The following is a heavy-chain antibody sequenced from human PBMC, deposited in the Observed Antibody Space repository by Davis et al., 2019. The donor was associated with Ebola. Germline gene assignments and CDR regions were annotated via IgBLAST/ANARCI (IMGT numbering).Heavy chain of an antibody. J-gene: IGHJ4*02. CDR2: INPNSGGT. Sequence: AASVTVSCQASGYTFTGYYMHWVRQAPGQGLEWMGWINPNSGGTNYAQKFQGWVTMTRDTSISTAYMELSRLGSDDTAVYYCARDHDSGGYFDYWGQGTLVTVSS. CDR3: ARDHDSGGYFDY. CDR1: GYTFTGYY. V-gene: IGHV1-2*04. D-gene: IGHD3-16*01.